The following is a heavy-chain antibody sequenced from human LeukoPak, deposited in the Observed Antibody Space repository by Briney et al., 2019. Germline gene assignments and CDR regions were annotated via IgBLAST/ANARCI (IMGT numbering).Heavy chain of an antibody. CDR3: ARQGSGGRSFDV. V-gene: IGHV4-59*08. D-gene: IGHD1-26*01. Sequence: SETLSLTCTVSGGSISTYYWSWIRQPPGKGLEWIGYMYNGGSTNYNPSLKSRVTISIDTSKNQVSLRLSFVTAADTAVYYCARQGSGGRSFDVWGQGTMVTVSS. CDR2: MYNGGST. CDR1: GGSISTYY. J-gene: IGHJ3*01.